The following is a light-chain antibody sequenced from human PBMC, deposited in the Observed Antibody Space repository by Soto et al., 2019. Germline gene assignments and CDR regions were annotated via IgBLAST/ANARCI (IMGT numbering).Light chain of an antibody. CDR1: SSNIGSNT. Sequence: QSVLTQPPSASGTPGQRVTISCSGSSSNIGSNTVNWYQQLPGTAPKLLIYSNNQGPSGVPDRFSGSKSGTSASLAISALQSEDEADYYCAAWDDSLNGLWVFGGGTKLTVL. J-gene: IGLJ3*02. CDR2: SNN. V-gene: IGLV1-44*01. CDR3: AAWDDSLNGLWV.